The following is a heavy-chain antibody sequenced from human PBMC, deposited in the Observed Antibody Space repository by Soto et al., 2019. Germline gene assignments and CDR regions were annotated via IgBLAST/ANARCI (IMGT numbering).Heavy chain of an antibody. J-gene: IGHJ4*02. CDR1: GGSISSYY. CDR2: IYYSGST. CDR3: ARHFPPLHSRAYYFDL. V-gene: IGHV4-59*08. Sequence: PSETLSLTCTVSGGSISSYYWSWIRQHPGKGLEWIGYIYYSGSTYYNPSLKSRVTISVDTSKNQFSLKLSSVTAADTAVYYCARHFPPLHSRAYYFDLWGQGLLVTLSS.